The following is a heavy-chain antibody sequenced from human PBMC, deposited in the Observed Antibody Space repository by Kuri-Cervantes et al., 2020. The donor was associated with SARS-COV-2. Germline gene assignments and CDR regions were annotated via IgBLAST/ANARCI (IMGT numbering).Heavy chain of an antibody. D-gene: IGHD2-15*01. CDR2: ISGSGGST. J-gene: IGHJ4*02. Sequence: GESLKISCAAFGFTFSSYAMSWVRQAPGKGLEWVSAISGSGGSTYYADSVKGRFTISRDNSKNTLYLRMNSLRAEDTAVYYCAKRPAVVRSFDYWGQGTLVTVSS. CDR1: GFTFSSYA. V-gene: IGHV3-23*01. CDR3: AKRPAVVRSFDY.